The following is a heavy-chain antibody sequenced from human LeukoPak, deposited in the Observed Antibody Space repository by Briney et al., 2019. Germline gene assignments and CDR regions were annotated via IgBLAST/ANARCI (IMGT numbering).Heavy chain of an antibody. CDR2: IYASGRT. CDR3: ARPATTVTTAPFDY. Sequence: SETLSLTCTVSGGSISSYYWNWIRQPAGKGLEWIGRIYASGRTNYNPSLKSRVTLSVDTSKNQFSLKLSSVTAADTAVYYCARPATTVTTAPFDYWGQGTLVTVSS. J-gene: IGHJ4*02. V-gene: IGHV4-4*07. CDR1: GGSISSYY. D-gene: IGHD4-17*01.